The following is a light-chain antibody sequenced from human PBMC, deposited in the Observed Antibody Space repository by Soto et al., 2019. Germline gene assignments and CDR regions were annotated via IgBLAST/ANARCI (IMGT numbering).Light chain of an antibody. CDR2: EAS. CDR1: QKITTW. Sequence: DIQMTQAPSTLSASVGDRVTIACRASQKITTWLAWYQQKPGRAPKLLIYEASTLERGVPSRFSGSGSGTEFNLTVSSLQADDFATYYCQHYTTYSTFGQGTKVDNK. CDR3: QHYTTYST. J-gene: IGKJ1*01. V-gene: IGKV1-5*03.